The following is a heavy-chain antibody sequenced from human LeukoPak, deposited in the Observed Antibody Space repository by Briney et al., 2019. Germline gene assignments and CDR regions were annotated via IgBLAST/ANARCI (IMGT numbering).Heavy chain of an antibody. V-gene: IGHV1-18*01. CDR1: GYTFTSYG. CDR2: ISAYNGNT. J-gene: IGHJ6*02. Sequence: ASVKVSCKASGYTFTSYGISWVRQAPGQGLEWMGWISAYNGNTNYAQKLQGRVTMTTDTSTSTAYMELRSLRSDDTAVYYCARDPAYCGGDCYGYYGMDVWGQGTPVTVSS. CDR3: ARDPAYCGGDCYGYYGMDV. D-gene: IGHD2-21*02.